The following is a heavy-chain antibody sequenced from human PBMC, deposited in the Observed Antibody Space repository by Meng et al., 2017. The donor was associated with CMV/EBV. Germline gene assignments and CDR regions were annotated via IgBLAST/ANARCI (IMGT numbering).Heavy chain of an antibody. J-gene: IGHJ3*02. Sequence: ASVKVSCKASGYTFTSYGISWVRQAPGQGLEWMGWISAYNGNTNYAQKLQGRVTMTTDTSTSTAYMELRSLRSDDTAVYYCARDGYCSSTSCPAGNAFDIWGQGRMVTVSS. V-gene: IGHV1-18*01. CDR3: ARDGYCSSTSCPAGNAFDI. CDR1: GYTFTSYG. D-gene: IGHD2-2*03. CDR2: ISAYNGNT.